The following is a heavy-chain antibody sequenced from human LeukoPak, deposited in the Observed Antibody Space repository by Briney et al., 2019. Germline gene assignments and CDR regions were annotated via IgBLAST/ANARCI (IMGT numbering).Heavy chain of an antibody. Sequence: GGSLRLSCAASGFTVGTYWMTWVRQAPGKGLEWVANIKQDGTGRYYGDSVKGRFTISRDNARNSLYLQMNSLRAEDTAVYYCTRDFYATGSHDYWGQGTLVTVSS. J-gene: IGHJ4*02. V-gene: IGHV3-7*01. D-gene: IGHD3-10*01. CDR2: IKQDGTGR. CDR3: TRDFYATGSHDY. CDR1: GFTVGTYW.